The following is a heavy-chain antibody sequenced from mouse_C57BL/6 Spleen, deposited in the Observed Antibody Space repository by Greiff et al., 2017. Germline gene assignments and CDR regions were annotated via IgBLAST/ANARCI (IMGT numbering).Heavy chain of an antibody. CDR1: GYAFSSSW. V-gene: IGHV1-82*01. Sequence: QVQLQQSGPELVKPGASVKISCKASGYAFSSSWMNWVKPRPGKGLEWIGRIYPGDGDTNYNGKFKGKATLTADKSSSTAYMQLSSLTSEDSAVYFCARFDYDDGFDYWGQGTTLTVSS. J-gene: IGHJ2*01. CDR3: ARFDYDDGFDY. D-gene: IGHD2-4*01. CDR2: IYPGDGDT.